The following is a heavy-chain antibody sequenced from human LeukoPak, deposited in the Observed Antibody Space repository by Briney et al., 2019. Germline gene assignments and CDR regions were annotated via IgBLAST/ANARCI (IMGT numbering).Heavy chain of an antibody. CDR1: GGSISSSSYY. CDR2: IYYSGST. Sequence: SETLSLTCTVSGGSISSSSYYWGWIHQPPGKGLEWIGSIYYSGSTYYNPSLKSRVTISVDTSKNQFSLKLSSVTAADTAVYYCARANTAHNFDYWGQGTLVTVSS. J-gene: IGHJ4*02. CDR3: ARANTAHNFDY. D-gene: IGHD5-18*01. V-gene: IGHV4-39*07.